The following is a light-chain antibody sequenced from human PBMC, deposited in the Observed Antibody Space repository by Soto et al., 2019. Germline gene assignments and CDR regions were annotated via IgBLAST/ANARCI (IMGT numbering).Light chain of an antibody. CDR3: QQYYSHPWT. J-gene: IGKJ1*01. V-gene: IGKV1-8*01. CDR1: QGISNY. Sequence: AIRMTQSPSSFSASTGDRVTITCRASQGISNYLAWYQQKPGKAPKLLIFIATTLQSGVPSRFSGSGSGTEFTLTISSLQSEDFASYYCQQYYSHPWTFGQGTTVEIK. CDR2: IAT.